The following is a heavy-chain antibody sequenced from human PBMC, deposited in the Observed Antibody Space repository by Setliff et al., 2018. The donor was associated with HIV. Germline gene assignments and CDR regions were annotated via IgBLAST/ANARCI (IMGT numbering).Heavy chain of an antibody. D-gene: IGHD5-12*01. Sequence: ASVKVSCKPSGYSFTNHYMHWVRQAPGQGLEWMGVINPTGGSTRNTQKFQGRVAMTRDTSTITVYMELSSLRSEDTAVYYCASAGAWQRNALDIWGQGTMVTVSS. J-gene: IGHJ3*02. CDR1: GYSFTNHY. CDR2: INPTGGST. V-gene: IGHV1-46*01. CDR3: ASAGAWQRNALDI.